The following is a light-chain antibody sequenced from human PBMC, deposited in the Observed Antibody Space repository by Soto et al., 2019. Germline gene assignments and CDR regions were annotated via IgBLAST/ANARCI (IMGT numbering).Light chain of an antibody. CDR1: SNDIGGYNY. CDR2: YVS. Sequence: QSALTQPASVSGSPEQSITISCTGTSNDIGGYNYVSWYQQHPGKAPKLMVYYVSNRPSGVSNRFSGSKSGNTASLTISGLQAEDEADYYCSSFTTSSTLLFGGGTKLTVL. V-gene: IGLV2-14*03. CDR3: SSFTTSSTLL. J-gene: IGLJ2*01.